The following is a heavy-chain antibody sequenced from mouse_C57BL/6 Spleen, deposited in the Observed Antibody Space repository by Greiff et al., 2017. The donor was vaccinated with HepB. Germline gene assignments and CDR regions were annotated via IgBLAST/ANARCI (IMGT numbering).Heavy chain of an antibody. Sequence: QVHVKQSGAELVRPGASVTLSCKASGYTFTDYEMHWVKQTPVHGLEWIGAIDPETGGTAYNQKFKGKAILTADKSSSTAYMELRSLTSEDSAVYNCTREDPYGSPWFAYWGQGTLVTVSA. CDR3: TREDPYGSPWFAY. CDR2: IDPETGGT. V-gene: IGHV1-15*01. J-gene: IGHJ3*01. CDR1: GYTFTDYE. D-gene: IGHD1-1*01.